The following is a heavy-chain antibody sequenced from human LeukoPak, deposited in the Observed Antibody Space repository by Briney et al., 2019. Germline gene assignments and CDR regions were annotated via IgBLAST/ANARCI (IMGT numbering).Heavy chain of an antibody. CDR2: IYSGGST. CDR1: GFTVSSNY. V-gene: IGHV3-53*01. D-gene: IGHD6-19*01. J-gene: IGHJ4*02. CDR3: AKVPFGSSGRSYYFDY. Sequence: GGSLRLSCAASGFTVSSNYMSWVRQAPGKGLEWVSVIYSGGSTYYADSVKGRFTISRDNSKNTLYLQMNSLRVEDTAVYYCAKVPFGSSGRSYYFDYWGQGTLVTVSS.